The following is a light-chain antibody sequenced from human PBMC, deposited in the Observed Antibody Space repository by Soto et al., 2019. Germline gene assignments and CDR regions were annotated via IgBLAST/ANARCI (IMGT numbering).Light chain of an antibody. J-gene: IGKJ1*01. CDR3: QQYNSYSWT. Sequence: DIQMTQSPSTLSASVGDRVTITCRASQSINNWLAWYRQTPGKAPKLLIYKASSLESGVPSRLSGSGSWTEFTLTISSLQPDDFATYYCQQYNSYSWTFGQGTKVEIK. CDR1: QSINNW. V-gene: IGKV1-5*03. CDR2: KAS.